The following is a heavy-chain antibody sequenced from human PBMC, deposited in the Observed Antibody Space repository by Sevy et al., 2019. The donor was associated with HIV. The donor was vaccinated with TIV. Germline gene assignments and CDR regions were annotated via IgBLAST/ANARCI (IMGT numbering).Heavy chain of an antibody. Sequence: GGSLRLSCAASGFTFSSYGMHWVRQAPGKGLERVAVISYDGSNKYYADSVKGRFTISRDNSKNTLYLQMNSLRAEDTAVYYCAKDLDTAMANYYYYGMDVWGQGTTVTVSS. J-gene: IGHJ6*02. CDR3: AKDLDTAMANYYYYGMDV. CDR1: GFTFSSYG. V-gene: IGHV3-30*18. CDR2: ISYDGSNK. D-gene: IGHD5-18*01.